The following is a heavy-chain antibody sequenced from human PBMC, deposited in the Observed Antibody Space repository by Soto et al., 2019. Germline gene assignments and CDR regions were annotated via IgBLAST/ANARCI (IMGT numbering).Heavy chain of an antibody. CDR3: ARDRATFDY. J-gene: IGHJ4*02. Sequence: PGGALRLSSEDYGFTFTSYAMIWVRLTPGKGLEWVSAISGSGSNTFYDDSVRGRFTVSRDNSKNTVFLQMNNLRAEDTAVYFCARDRATFDYWGQGTRVTVSS. CDR2: ISGSGSNT. V-gene: IGHV3-23*01. D-gene: IGHD1-26*01. CDR1: GFTFTSYA.